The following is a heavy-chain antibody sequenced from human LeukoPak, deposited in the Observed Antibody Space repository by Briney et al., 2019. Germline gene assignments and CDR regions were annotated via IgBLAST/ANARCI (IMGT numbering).Heavy chain of an antibody. CDR1: GFTFSSYS. V-gene: IGHV3-48*04. CDR3: ARGGSRAYDY. D-gene: IGHD3-16*01. J-gene: IGHJ4*02. CDR2: ISSSSSTI. Sequence: GGSLRLSCAASGFTFSSYSMNWVRQAPGKGLEWVSYISSSSSTIYYADSVKGRFTISRDNAKNSLYLQMNSLRAEDTAVYYCARGGSRAYDYWGQGTLVTVSS.